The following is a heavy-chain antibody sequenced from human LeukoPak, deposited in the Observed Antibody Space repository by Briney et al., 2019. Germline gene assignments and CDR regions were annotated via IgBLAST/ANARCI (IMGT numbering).Heavy chain of an antibody. CDR1: GGSISSYY. J-gene: IGHJ4*02. D-gene: IGHD1-26*01. V-gene: IGHV4-59*12. CDR2: IYYREST. CDR3: ARELTSGSYYAFDY. Sequence: KPSETLSLTCSVPGGSISSYYWSRIRQPPGKGLEWIGYIYYRESTNYNPSLKSRVTISVDTSKNQFSLKLGSVTAADTAVYYCARELTSGSYYAFDYWGQGTLVTVSS.